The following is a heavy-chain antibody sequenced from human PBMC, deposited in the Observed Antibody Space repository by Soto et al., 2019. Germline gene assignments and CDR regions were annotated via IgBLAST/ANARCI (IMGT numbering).Heavy chain of an antibody. CDR3: ASLWGWSVDY. D-gene: IGHD3-16*01. CDR1: GGSISSYY. CDR2: IYYSGST. J-gene: IGHJ4*02. Sequence: QVQLQESGPGLVKPSETLSLTCTVSGGSISSYYWSWIRQPPGKGLEWIGYIYYSGSTNYNPSLRSRVSISVDTAKSQFSLKLSSVTAADTAVYYCASLWGWSVDYWGQETLVTVSS. V-gene: IGHV4-59*12.